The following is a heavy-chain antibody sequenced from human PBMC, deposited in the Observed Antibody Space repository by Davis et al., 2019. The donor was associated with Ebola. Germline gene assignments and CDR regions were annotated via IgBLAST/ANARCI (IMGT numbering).Heavy chain of an antibody. Sequence: ASVKVSCKASGYTFTGYYIHWVRQAPGQGLEWMGRINPNSGGTNYAQKFQGRVTMTRDTSISTAYMELSRLRSDDTAVYYCAREGYCSGGSCYWYYYYYGMDVWGKGTTVTVSS. D-gene: IGHD2-15*01. V-gene: IGHV1-2*06. J-gene: IGHJ6*04. CDR1: GYTFTGYY. CDR2: INPNSGGT. CDR3: AREGYCSGGSCYWYYYYYGMDV.